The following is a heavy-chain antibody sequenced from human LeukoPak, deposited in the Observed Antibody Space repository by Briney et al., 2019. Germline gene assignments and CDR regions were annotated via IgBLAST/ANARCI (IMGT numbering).Heavy chain of an antibody. V-gene: IGHV1-69*13. CDR1: GGTFSSYA. CDR3: ARDRPVVTAGFDY. Sequence: GASVNVSFTASGGTFSSYAISWVRQAPGQGLEWMGGIIPIFGTANYAQKFQGRVTITADESTSTAYMELSSLRSEDTAVYYCARDRPVVTAGFDYWGQGTLVTVSS. CDR2: IIPIFGTA. D-gene: IGHD2-21*02. J-gene: IGHJ4*02.